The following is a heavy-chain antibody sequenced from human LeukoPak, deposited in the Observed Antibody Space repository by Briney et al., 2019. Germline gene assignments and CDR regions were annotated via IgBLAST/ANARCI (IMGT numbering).Heavy chain of an antibody. D-gene: IGHD3-16*01. CDR2: MYSSGST. CDR3: ARSHLGSSGAFDL. J-gene: IGHJ3*01. Sequence: PSETLSLTCSVSGDSITIRGYYWAWIRQPPGKRVEWIGNMYSSGSTYYNPSLNGRVTILVDTSRNHLSLRLTSVTAADTAIYYCARSHLGSSGAFDLWGQGTMVTVSS. CDR1: GDSITIRGYY. V-gene: IGHV4-39*07.